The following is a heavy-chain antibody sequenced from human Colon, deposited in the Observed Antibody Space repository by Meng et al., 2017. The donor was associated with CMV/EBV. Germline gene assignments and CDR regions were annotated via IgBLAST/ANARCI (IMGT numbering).Heavy chain of an antibody. J-gene: IGHJ4*02. CDR2: YDPEDGET. D-gene: IGHD3-3*01. V-gene: IGHV1-24*01. CDR1: GSGLSDVS. CDR3: APITIFGVVDGDD. Sequence: ASVKVSCKVFGSGLSDVSIHWVRQAPGKGLEWMGGYDPEDGETVYAQKFQGRVTMTEDTSTNTAYMELSSLRFEDTAMYYCAPITIFGVVDGDDWGQGTLVTVSS.